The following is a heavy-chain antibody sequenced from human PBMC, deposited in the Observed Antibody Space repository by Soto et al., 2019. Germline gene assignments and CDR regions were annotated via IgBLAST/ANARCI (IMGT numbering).Heavy chain of an antibody. CDR2: IIPIFGTA. D-gene: IGHD4-4*01. J-gene: IGHJ4*02. V-gene: IGHV1-69*01. CDR1: GGICSSYA. CDR3: ARGISRDGYSGIGY. Sequence: QVQLVQSGAEEKQPGSSVKVCGKAAGGICSSYAISWGRQAPGQGLEWMGGIIPIFGTANYAQKFQGRVTITADESTSTAYMELSSLRSEDTAVYYCARGISRDGYSGIGYWGQGTLVTVSS.